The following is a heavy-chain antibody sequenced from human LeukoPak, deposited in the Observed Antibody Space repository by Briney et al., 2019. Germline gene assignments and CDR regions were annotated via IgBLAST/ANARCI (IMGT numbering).Heavy chain of an antibody. CDR3: ARDYYDSSGYYASYFDY. CDR2: ISAYNGNT. V-gene: IGHV1-18*01. J-gene: IGHJ4*02. CDR1: GYTFTSYG. D-gene: IGHD3-22*01. Sequence: ASVKVSCKASGYTFTSYGISWVRQAPGQGLEWMGWISAYNGNTNYAQKLQGRVTMTTDTSTSTAYMELRSLRSDDTAVYYCARDYYDSSGYYASYFDYWGQGTLVTASS.